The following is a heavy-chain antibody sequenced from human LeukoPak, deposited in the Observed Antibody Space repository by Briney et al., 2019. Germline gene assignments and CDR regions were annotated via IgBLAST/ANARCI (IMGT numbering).Heavy chain of an antibody. CDR2: IKSDGSST. CDR3: VRDNRSYNFDY. V-gene: IGHV3-74*01. CDR1: GFTFSRYW. Sequence: GGSLRLSCAASGFTFSRYWMHWVRQAPGKGLVWVSCIKSDGSSTSIADSAKGRFTISRDNAKNTVYLQMNSLRAEDTAVYYCVRDNRSYNFDYWAQGTLVTVSS. J-gene: IGHJ4*02. D-gene: IGHD1-26*01.